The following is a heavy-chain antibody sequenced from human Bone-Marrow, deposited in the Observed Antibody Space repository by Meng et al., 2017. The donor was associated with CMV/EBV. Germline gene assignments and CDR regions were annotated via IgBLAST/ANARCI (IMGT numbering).Heavy chain of an antibody. CDR3: VRVPPGYSYGFGP. Sequence: SETLSLTCAVYGGSFSGYYWSWIRQPPGKGLEWIGEINHSGSTNYNPSLKSRVTISVDTSKDQFSLRLNSVSAADTAVYYCVRVPPGYSYGFGPWGQGILVTVSS. CDR1: GGSFSGYY. V-gene: IGHV4-34*01. CDR2: INHSGST. J-gene: IGHJ5*02. D-gene: IGHD5-18*01.